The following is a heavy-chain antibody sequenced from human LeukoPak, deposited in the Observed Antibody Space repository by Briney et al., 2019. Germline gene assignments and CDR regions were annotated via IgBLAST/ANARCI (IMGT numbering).Heavy chain of an antibody. CDR2: ISNGGTNT. Sequence: GGSLRLSCAASGFTFSSNAMTWVRQAPGRGLEWVSGISNGGTNTYYTDSVKGRFTISRDNSRNTLYLQMNSLRADDTARYYCAKDFVYGSRFPRPLDYWGQGTLVTVSS. V-gene: IGHV3-23*01. D-gene: IGHD3-3*01. J-gene: IGHJ4*02. CDR1: GFTFSSNA. CDR3: AKDFVYGSRFPRPLDY.